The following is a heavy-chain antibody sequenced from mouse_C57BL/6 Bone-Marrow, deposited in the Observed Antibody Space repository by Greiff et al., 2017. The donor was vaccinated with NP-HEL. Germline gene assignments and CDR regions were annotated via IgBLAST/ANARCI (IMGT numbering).Heavy chain of an antibody. Sequence: QVQLQQSGAELVRPGPSVKVSCKASGYAFTNYLIEWVKQRPGQGLEWIGVINPGSGGTNYNEKFKGKATLTADKSSSTAYMQLSSLTSEDSAVYFCARSYYGWYFDVWGTGTTVTVSS. CDR3: ARSYYGWYFDV. CDR1: GYAFTNYL. V-gene: IGHV1-54*01. CDR2: INPGSGGT. D-gene: IGHD1-1*01. J-gene: IGHJ1*03.